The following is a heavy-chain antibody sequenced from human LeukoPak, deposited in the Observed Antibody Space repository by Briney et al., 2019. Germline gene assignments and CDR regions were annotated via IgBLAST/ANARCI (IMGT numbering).Heavy chain of an antibody. CDR3: ARQTLSGDVHY. V-gene: IGHV4-39*01. Sequence: SETLPLTCTVSGGSISSSSYYWGWIRQPPGKGLEWIGSIYYSGSTYYNPSLKSRVTISVDTSKNQFSLKLSSVTAADTAVYYCARQTLSGDVHYWGQGTLVTVSS. CDR2: IYYSGST. J-gene: IGHJ4*02. D-gene: IGHD7-27*01. CDR1: GGSISSSSYY.